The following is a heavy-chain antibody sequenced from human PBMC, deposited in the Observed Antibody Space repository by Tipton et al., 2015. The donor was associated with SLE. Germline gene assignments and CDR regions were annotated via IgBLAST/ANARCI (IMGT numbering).Heavy chain of an antibody. D-gene: IGHD3-22*01. CDR3: ASQGVPYDSSGYYPPAYFEL. Sequence: TLSLTCTVSGASMGSFFWTWFRQPPGTGLEWIGYSYSGSTNYDSSLKSRGTMSVDTSKNQLSLNLTSVTAADSAVYYCASQGVPYDSSGYYPPAYFELWGRGTQFIVSS. CDR1: GASMGSFF. J-gene: IGHJ2*01. V-gene: IGHV4-59*03. CDR2: SYSGST.